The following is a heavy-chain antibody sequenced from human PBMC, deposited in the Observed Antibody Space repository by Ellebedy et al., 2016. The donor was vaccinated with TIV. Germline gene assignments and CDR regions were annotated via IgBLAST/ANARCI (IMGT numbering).Heavy chain of an antibody. Sequence: GGSLRLSCEASGFTLSDCAMHWVRQAPGKGLEWVTLISYDRSKIYYADSVKGRFTISRDDSKNTLYLQMNDLRPEDTAVYYCARDKESYSSSQDHWGQGTLVTVSS. CDR3: ARDKESYSSSQDH. CDR2: ISYDRSKI. J-gene: IGHJ4*02. CDR1: GFTLSDCA. V-gene: IGHV3-30*04. D-gene: IGHD6-13*01.